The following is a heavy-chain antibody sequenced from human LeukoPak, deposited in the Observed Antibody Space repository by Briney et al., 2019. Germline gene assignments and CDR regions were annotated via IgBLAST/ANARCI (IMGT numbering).Heavy chain of an antibody. CDR1: GGTFSSYA. D-gene: IGHD1-1*01. Sequence: SVKVSCKASGGTFSSYAISWVRQAPGQGLEWMGRIIPILGIPNYAQKFQGRVSISADKSTTTAYMEMSSLRSEDTAVYYCAGDPTTQEDYYGMDVWGQGTTVTVSS. CDR2: IIPILGIP. J-gene: IGHJ6*02. CDR3: AGDPTTQEDYYGMDV. V-gene: IGHV1-69*04.